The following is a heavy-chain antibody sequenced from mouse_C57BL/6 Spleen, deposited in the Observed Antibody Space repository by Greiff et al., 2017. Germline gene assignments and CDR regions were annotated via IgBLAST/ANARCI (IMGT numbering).Heavy chain of an antibody. CDR2: IYPGSGNT. CDR1: GYTFTDYY. V-gene: IGHV1-76*01. J-gene: IGHJ2*01. CDR3: ARKDYFDY. Sequence: VKLVESGAELVRPGASVKLSCKASGYTFTDYYINWVKQRPGQGLEWIARIYPGSGNTYYNEKFKGKATLTAEKSSSTAYMQLSSLTSEDSAVYFCARKDYFDYWGQGTTLTVSS.